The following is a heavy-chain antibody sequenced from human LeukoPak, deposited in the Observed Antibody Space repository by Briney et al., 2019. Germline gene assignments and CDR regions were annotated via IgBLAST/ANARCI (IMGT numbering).Heavy chain of an antibody. Sequence: ASVKVSCKASGYTFTGYYMHWVRQAPGQGLEWMGWINPNSGGTNYAQKFQGRVTMTRDTSISTAYMELSRLRSDDTAVYYCAREGGPYIVVVPAATGYWGQGTLVTVSP. CDR1: GYTFTGYY. V-gene: IGHV1-2*02. CDR3: AREGGPYIVVVPAATGY. D-gene: IGHD2-2*01. J-gene: IGHJ4*02. CDR2: INPNSGGT.